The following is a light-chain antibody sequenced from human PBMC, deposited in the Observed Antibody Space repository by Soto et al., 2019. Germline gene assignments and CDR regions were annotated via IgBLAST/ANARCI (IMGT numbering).Light chain of an antibody. V-gene: IGKV1-5*01. CDR2: DAS. Sequence: DLQMNQSPSTLSASVGDRVTITCRASQSISSWLAWYQQKPGKAPKLLIYDASSLESGVPSRFSGSGSDTEFTLTINNLQPDDFATYHCQQYNRYSLTFGGGTKVEIK. J-gene: IGKJ4*01. CDR1: QSISSW. CDR3: QQYNRYSLT.